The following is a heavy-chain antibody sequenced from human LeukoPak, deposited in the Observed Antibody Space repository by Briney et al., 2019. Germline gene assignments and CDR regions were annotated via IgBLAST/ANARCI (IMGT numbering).Heavy chain of an antibody. CDR2: FDPEDGET. CDR1: RYTLSPLS. V-gene: IGHV1-24*01. Sequence: GAPVRVSSKVSRYTLSPLSIHSVREAPGNGGEWGGGFDPEDGETIYAQKFQGRDTMTEDTSTDTAYMELSSLRSENTAVYYCATASPAMIVVDPHYYFDYWGQGTLVTVSS. J-gene: IGHJ4*02. CDR3: ATASPAMIVVDPHYYFDY. D-gene: IGHD3-22*01.